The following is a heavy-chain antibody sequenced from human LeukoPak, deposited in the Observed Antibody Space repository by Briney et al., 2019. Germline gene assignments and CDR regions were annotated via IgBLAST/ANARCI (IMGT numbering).Heavy chain of an antibody. CDR1: GGSISSYY. CDR3: ARGPSGSYHFDY. Sequence: SETLSLTCTVSGGSISSYYWSWIRQPPGKGLEWIGYIYYSGSTNYNPSLKSRVTISVDTSKNQFSLKLSSVTAADTAVYYCARGPSGSYHFDYWGQGTLVTVSS. D-gene: IGHD1-26*01. J-gene: IGHJ4*02. CDR2: IYYSGST. V-gene: IGHV4-59*12.